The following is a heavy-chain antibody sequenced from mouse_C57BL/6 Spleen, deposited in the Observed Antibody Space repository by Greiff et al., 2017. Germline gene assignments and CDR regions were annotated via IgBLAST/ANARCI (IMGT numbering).Heavy chain of an antibody. CDR1: GFTFSDYG. V-gene: IGHV5-17*01. J-gene: IGHJ4*01. Sequence: EVQLVESGGGLVKPGGSLKLSCAASGFTFSDYGMHWVRQAPEKGLEWVAYISSGSSTIYYADTVKGRFTISRDNAKNTLFLQLTSLRSEDTAMYNCARRPLRENYAMDYWGQGTSVTVSS. CDR2: ISSGSSTI. D-gene: IGHD1-1*01. CDR3: ARRPLRENYAMDY.